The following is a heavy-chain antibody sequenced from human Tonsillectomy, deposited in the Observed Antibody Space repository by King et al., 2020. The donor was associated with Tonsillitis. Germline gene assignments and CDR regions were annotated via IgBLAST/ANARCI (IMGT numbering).Heavy chain of an antibody. J-gene: IGHJ4*02. V-gene: IGHV3-11*01. CDR2: TSTSGSST. Sequence: VQLVESGGGLVKPGGSLRLSCAASGFIFSDYYMTWIRQAPGKGLEWVSYTSTSGSSTYYADSVKGRFTISRDNAKNSLYLQMNSLRAEDTAVYYCATEGALENIDGQNFDYWGQGTLVTVTS. CDR1: GFIFSDYY. D-gene: IGHD5-12*01. CDR3: ATEGALENIDGQNFDY.